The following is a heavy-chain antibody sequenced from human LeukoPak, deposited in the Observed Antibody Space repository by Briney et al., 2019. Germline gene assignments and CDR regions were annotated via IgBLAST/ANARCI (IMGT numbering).Heavy chain of an antibody. D-gene: IGHD3-22*01. CDR1: GFTFDDYA. V-gene: IGHV3-9*01. Sequence: GGSLRLSCAASGFTFDDYAMHWVRQAPGKGLEWVSGISWNSGSIGYADSVKGRFTISRDNAKNSLYLQMNSLRAEDTALYYCAKAHREYYYDPLYYFDYWGQGTLVTVSS. CDR2: ISWNSGSI. CDR3: AKAHREYYYDPLYYFDY. J-gene: IGHJ4*02.